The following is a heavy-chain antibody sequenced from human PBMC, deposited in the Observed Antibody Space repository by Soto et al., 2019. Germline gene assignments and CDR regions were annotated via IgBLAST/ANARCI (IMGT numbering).Heavy chain of an antibody. J-gene: IGHJ6*03. V-gene: IGHV4-31*03. CDR2: IYYSGST. Sequence: ASETLSLTCTVSGGSISSGGYYWSWIRQHPGKGLEWIGYIYYSGSTYYNPSLKSRVTISVDTSKNQFSLKLSSVTAADTAVYYCARGRSWNDPAGYYYYYMDVWGKGTTVTVSS. D-gene: IGHD1-1*01. CDR3: ARGRSWNDPAGYYYYYMDV. CDR1: GGSISSGGYY.